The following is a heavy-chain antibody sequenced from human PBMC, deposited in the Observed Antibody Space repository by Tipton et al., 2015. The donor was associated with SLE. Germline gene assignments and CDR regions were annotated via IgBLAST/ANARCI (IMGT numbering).Heavy chain of an antibody. CDR1: GFTFSSYA. CDR2: SYSSGSRT. Sequence: SLRLSCAASGFTFSSYAMSWVRQAPGKGLEWVSVSYSSGSRTYYADSVKGRFSTSRDDSKNTVYLQMDSLRVEDRAVYYCARARYSGYDFLDYWGQGTLVTVSS. J-gene: IGHJ4*02. CDR3: ARARYSGYDFLDY. V-gene: IGHV3-23*03. D-gene: IGHD5-12*01.